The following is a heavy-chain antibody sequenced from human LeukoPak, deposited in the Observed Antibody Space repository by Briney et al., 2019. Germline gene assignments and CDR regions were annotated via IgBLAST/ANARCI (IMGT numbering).Heavy chain of an antibody. V-gene: IGHV4-39*07. J-gene: IGHJ3*02. D-gene: IGHD3-22*01. Sequence: SETLSLTCTVSGGSISSSSYYWGWIRQPPGKGLEWIGSIYYSGSTFYNPSLNNRVTISVDTSKNQFSLKLSSVTAADTAVYYCASTYDSSGYYFADAFDIWGQGTMVTVSS. CDR3: ASTYDSSGYYFADAFDI. CDR2: IYYSGST. CDR1: GGSISSSSYY.